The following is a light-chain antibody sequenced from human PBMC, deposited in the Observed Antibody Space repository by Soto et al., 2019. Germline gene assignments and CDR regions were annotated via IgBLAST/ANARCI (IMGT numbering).Light chain of an antibody. V-gene: IGLV4-69*01. CDR2: LKSDGSH. CDR3: QTWGTGVV. CDR1: SGHSRYA. J-gene: IGLJ2*01. Sequence: QPVLTQSPSTSASLGASVKITCTLSSGHSRYAIAWQQQQPGKGPRFLMKLKSDGSHTKGDGIPDRFSGSSSGAERYLTISSLQSDDEADYYCQTWGTGVVFGGGTKLTVL.